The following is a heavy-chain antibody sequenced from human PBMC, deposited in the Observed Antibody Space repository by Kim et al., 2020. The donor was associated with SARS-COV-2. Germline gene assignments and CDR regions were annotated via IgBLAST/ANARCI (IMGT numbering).Heavy chain of an antibody. CDR3: AKDAWYYSCMDG. V-gene: IGHV3-23*01. CDR1: GFTIDGNA. Sequence: GGSLRLSCAVSGFTIDGNAMNWVRQAPGKGLEWVSAISGHGRDTYYADSMRGRVTISRDTSKNKLYLEMNTLRGEDTAVYYCAKDAWYYSCMDGWGEGA. J-gene: IGHJ6*02. CDR2: ISGHGRDT. D-gene: IGHD4-4*01.